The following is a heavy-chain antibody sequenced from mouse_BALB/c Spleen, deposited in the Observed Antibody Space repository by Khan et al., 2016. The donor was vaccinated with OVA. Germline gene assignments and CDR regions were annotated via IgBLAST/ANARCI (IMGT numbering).Heavy chain of an antibody. CDR1: GYTFTSYW. V-gene: IGHV1-61*01. CDR3: ARSGTAYFDY. CDR2: IDPSDSET. J-gene: IGHJ2*01. Sequence: QVQLQQPGAELVRPGASVKLSCRSSGYTFTSYWMNWMNQRPGQGLEWIGMIDPSDSETHFNQMFKDKATLTVDKSSSTVYMQLSSLTSEDSAVYYCARSGTAYFDYWGQGTTLTVSS. D-gene: IGHD1-2*01.